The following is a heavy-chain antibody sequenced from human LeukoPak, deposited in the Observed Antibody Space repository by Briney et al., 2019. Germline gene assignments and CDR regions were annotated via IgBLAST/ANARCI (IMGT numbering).Heavy chain of an antibody. J-gene: IGHJ5*02. Sequence: ASVKVSCKASGYTFTAYYMHWVRQAPGQGLEWMGYINPNSGDANYAQKFQGRVTMTGDTSIRTAYMELSSLRFDDTAVYYCAKVPNYVLASHHWFDPWGQGTLVTVSS. CDR2: INPNSGDA. V-gene: IGHV1-2*02. CDR1: GYTFTAYY. CDR3: AKVPNYVLASHHWFDP. D-gene: IGHD1-7*01.